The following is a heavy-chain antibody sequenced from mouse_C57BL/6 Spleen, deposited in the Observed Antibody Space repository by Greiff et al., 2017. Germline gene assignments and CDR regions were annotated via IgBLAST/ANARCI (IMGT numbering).Heavy chain of an antibody. Sequence: QVQLQQPGAELVMPGASVKLSCKASGYPFTSYWMHWVKQRPGQGLEWIGEIDPSDSYTNYNQKFKGKSTLTVDKSSSTAYMQLSSLTSEDSAVYYCARWGTTVVATPYYYAMDYWGQGTSVTVSS. V-gene: IGHV1-69*01. CDR1: GYPFTSYW. J-gene: IGHJ4*01. D-gene: IGHD1-1*01. CDR2: IDPSDSYT. CDR3: ARWGTTVVATPYYYAMDY.